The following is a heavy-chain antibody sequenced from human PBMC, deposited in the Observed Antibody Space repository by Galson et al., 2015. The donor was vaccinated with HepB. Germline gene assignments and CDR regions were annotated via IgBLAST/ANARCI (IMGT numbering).Heavy chain of an antibody. J-gene: IGHJ4*02. CDR1: GGSISSSSYY. Sequence: ETLSLTCTVSGGSISSSSYYWGWIRQPPGKGLEWIGSIYYSGSTYYNPSLKSRVTISVDTSKNQFFLKLSSVTAADTAVYYCARGIDSSGYYLFYFDYWGQGTLVTVSS. D-gene: IGHD3-22*01. V-gene: IGHV4-39*07. CDR2: IYYSGST. CDR3: ARGIDSSGYYLFYFDY.